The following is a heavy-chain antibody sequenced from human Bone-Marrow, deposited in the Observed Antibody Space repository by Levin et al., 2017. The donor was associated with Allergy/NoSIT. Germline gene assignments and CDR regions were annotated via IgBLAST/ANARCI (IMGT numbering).Heavy chain of an antibody. V-gene: IGHV3-30*03. CDR1: GFTFSDYG. CDR2: ITKDGSKK. Sequence: GGSLRLSCAVSGFTFSDYGMHWVRQAPGKGLEWVASITKDGSKKYYLDPVKGRSPPSRDNSKNPVSLQMNSLTADDTAVYFCARDHPEYFVDPWGQGALVIVSS. D-gene: IGHD2/OR15-2a*01. CDR3: ARDHPEYFVDP. J-gene: IGHJ5*02.